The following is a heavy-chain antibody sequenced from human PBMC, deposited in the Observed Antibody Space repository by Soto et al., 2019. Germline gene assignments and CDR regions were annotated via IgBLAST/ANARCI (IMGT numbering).Heavy chain of an antibody. D-gene: IGHD3-22*01. CDR1: GGSISSGGCY. J-gene: IGHJ4*02. CDR2: FYYSGST. V-gene: IGHV4-31*03. Sequence: SETLSLTCTVSGGSISSGGCYWSWIRQQPGKGLEWIGYFYYSGSTYYNPSLKGRVTISADTSKNQFSLNLISVTAADTAVYYCARRDNSGYYYGYYFDYWGQGTLVTVSS. CDR3: ARRDNSGYYYGYYFDY.